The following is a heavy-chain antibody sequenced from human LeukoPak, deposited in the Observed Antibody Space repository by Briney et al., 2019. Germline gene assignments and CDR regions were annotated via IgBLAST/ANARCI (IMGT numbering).Heavy chain of an antibody. V-gene: IGHV4-59*08. CDR1: GGSISSYY. D-gene: IGHD6-6*01. CDR3: LGSSGYYYYGMDV. J-gene: IGHJ6*02. CDR2: IYYSGST. Sequence: SETLSLTCTVSGGSISSYYWSWIRQPPGKGLEWIGYIYYSGSTNYNPSLKSRVTISVDTSKNQFSLKLSSVTAADTAVYYCLGSSGYYYYGMDVWGQGTTVTVSS.